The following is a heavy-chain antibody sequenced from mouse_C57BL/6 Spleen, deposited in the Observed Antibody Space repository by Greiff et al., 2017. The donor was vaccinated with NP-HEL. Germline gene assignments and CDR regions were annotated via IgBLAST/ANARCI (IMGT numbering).Heavy chain of an antibody. CDR1: GYAFSSSW. CDR3: AGYYYGSRDFDY. D-gene: IGHD1-1*01. V-gene: IGHV1-82*01. J-gene: IGHJ2*01. CDR2: IYPGDGDT. Sequence: QVQLQQSGPELVKPGASVKISCKASGYAFSSSWMNWVKQRPGQGLEWIGRIYPGDGDTNYNGKFKGKATLTADKSSSTAYMQLSSLTSEDSAVYFCAGYYYGSRDFDYWGQGTTLTVSS.